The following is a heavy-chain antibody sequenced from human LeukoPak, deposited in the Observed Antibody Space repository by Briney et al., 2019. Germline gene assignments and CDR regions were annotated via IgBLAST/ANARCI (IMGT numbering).Heavy chain of an antibody. V-gene: IGHV1-24*01. CDR3: ATDFYRGRQFHY. Sequence: ASVTVSCTVSGNTFTELFMNWVRQAPGKGLEWMGGFDSEDVETIYAQKFQGRVTMTEDTSTATAYMDLSSLRPDDTAVYYCATDFYRGRQFHYWGQGTLVTVSS. D-gene: IGHD2/OR15-2a*01. CDR2: FDSEDVET. J-gene: IGHJ4*02. CDR1: GNTFTELF.